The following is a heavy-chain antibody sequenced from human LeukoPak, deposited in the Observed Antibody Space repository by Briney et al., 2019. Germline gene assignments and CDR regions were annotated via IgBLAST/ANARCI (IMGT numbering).Heavy chain of an antibody. Sequence: KSGGSLRLSCAASGFTFSSYSMNWVRQAPGKGLEWVSSISSSSYIYYADSVKGRFTISRDNAKNSLYLRMNSLRAEDTAVYYCARAKSFDYGGNPLDYWGQGTLVTVSS. CDR1: GFTFSSYS. D-gene: IGHD4-23*01. V-gene: IGHV3-21*01. CDR3: ARAKSFDYGGNPLDY. CDR2: ISSSSYI. J-gene: IGHJ4*02.